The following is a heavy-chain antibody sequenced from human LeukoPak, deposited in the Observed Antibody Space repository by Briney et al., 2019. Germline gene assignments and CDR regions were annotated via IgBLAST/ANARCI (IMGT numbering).Heavy chain of an antibody. J-gene: IGHJ6*02. CDR3: ARDGGYFDWSSYGMDV. CDR2: MSYDGSNK. CDR1: GFTFS. Sequence: PPGGSLRLSCAASGFTFSMHLVRQAPGKGLEWVAVMSYDGSNKYQADSVKGRFTISRDNSKNTLYLQMNSLRAEDTAVYYCARDGGYFDWSSYGMDVWGQGTTVTVSS. V-gene: IGHV3-30*03. D-gene: IGHD3-9*01.